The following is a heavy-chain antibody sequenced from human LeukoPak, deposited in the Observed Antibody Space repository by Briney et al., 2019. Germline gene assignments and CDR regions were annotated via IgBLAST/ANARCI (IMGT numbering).Heavy chain of an antibody. D-gene: IGHD3-3*01. V-gene: IGHV3-30-3*01. CDR3: ARGGVVIRFHVVVNAFDI. CDR2: ISYDGSNK. CDR1: GFTFSSYA. Sequence: PGGSLRLSCAASGFTFSSYAMHWVRQAPGKGLEWVAVISYDGSNKYYADSVKGRFTISRDNSKNTLYLQMNSLRAEDTAVYYCARGGVVIRFHVVVNAFDIWGQGTMVTVSS. J-gene: IGHJ3*02.